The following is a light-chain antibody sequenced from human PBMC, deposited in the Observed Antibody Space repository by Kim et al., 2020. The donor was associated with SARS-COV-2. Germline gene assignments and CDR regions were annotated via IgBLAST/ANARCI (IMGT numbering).Light chain of an antibody. CDR2: DAA. CDR3: QQRGNWPPALT. Sequence: PGESAPLSRRASHSIELSVAWYPQTPGRAPRLLICDAAIRAAGIPDRLSASGSGTDFTLTLGSLAAEGFAGYYCQQRGNWPPALTFGGGTQV. CDR1: HSIELS. V-gene: IGKV3-11*01. J-gene: IGKJ4*01.